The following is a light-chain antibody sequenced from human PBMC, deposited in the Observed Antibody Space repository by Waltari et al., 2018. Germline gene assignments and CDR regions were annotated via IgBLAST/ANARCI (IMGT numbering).Light chain of an antibody. CDR1: QSVDSN. CDR2: GAS. V-gene: IGKV3-15*01. J-gene: IGKJ1*01. Sequence: EIVMTQSPATLSVSPGEEATLSCRASQSVDSNLAWYQQKPGQAPTLLIFGASDRATGVPARFSGSGSGTEYTLTIGSLQSEDSAVYYCQQYSSWPLWTFGQGTKVEIK. CDR3: QQYSSWPLWT.